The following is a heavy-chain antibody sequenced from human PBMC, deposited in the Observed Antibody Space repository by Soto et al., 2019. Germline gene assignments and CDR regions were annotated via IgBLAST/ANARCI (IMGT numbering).Heavy chain of an antibody. CDR3: AKDLGMWRVFREDALDL. J-gene: IGHJ3*01. CDR1: GSTFSSYG. CDR2: ISYDGSSE. V-gene: IGHV3-30*18. Sequence: GGSLRLSCAASGSTFSSYGLNWVRQASGKGLEWVAFISYDGSSEYYTDSVKGRFTISRDNSKNTMYLQMNSVRAEDTAVYYCAKDLGMWRVFREDALDLWGHGTVVTVSS. D-gene: IGHD2-21*01.